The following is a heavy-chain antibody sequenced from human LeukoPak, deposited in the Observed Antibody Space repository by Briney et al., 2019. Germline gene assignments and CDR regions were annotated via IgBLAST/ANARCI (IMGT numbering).Heavy chain of an antibody. Sequence: PSETLSLTCTVSGGSISDYYWGWIRQPPGKGLEWIGYIHSSGSANYKPSLKSRVTISVDTSKNQCSLKVSPVTAADTAKYYCARNSYYYQTHATWGQGALVTVSS. J-gene: IGHJ5*02. CDR2: IHSSGSA. CDR3: ARNSYYYQTHAT. D-gene: IGHD3-10*01. V-gene: IGHV4-59*08. CDR1: GGSISDYY.